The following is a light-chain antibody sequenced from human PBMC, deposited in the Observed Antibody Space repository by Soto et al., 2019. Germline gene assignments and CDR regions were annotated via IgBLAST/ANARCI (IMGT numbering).Light chain of an antibody. V-gene: IGLV4-69*01. CDR2: LTGDGSH. J-gene: IGLJ3*02. Sequence: QLVVTQSPSASASLGASVKLTCTLSSGHSHYAIAWHQQHPDKGPRYLMKLTGDGSHIKGDGIPDRFSGSSSGAERYLTISSLQSEDEADYYCQTWDSGIRVFGGGTKLTVL. CDR3: QTWDSGIRV. CDR1: SGHSHYA.